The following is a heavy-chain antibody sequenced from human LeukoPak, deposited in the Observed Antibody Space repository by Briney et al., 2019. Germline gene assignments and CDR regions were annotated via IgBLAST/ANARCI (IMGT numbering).Heavy chain of an antibody. Sequence: GGSLRLSRAASGFIFSSFGMHWVRQAPGKGLEWVAFIRYDGSNKYFADSVKGRFTISRDNSKNTLYLQMNSPRAEDTAIYYCAKDRGDYTNWFDPWGQGTLVTVSS. CDR1: GFIFSSFG. CDR3: AKDRGDYTNWFDP. CDR2: IRYDGSNK. V-gene: IGHV3-30*02. J-gene: IGHJ5*02. D-gene: IGHD4-17*01.